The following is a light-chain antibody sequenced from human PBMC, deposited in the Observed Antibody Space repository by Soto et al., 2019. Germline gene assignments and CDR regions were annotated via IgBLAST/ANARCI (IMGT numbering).Light chain of an antibody. CDR1: QSVSSIY. CDR2: GAS. CDR3: QQYGTSPFT. J-gene: IGKJ5*01. Sequence: IVLTQSPGTLSLSPGESATLSCRASQSVSSIYLAWYQQKPGQPPRLLIFGASVRASGIPDRFSGSGSGTDFTLTISRLESEDVAVYYCQQYGTSPFTFGQGTRLEIK. V-gene: IGKV3-20*01.